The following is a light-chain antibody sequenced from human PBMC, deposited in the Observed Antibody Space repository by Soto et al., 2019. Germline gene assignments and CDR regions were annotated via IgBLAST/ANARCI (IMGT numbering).Light chain of an antibody. J-gene: IGKJ2*01. CDR2: AAS. V-gene: IGKV1-39*01. Sequence: DIQMTQSPSSLSASVGDRVTITCRASQSINNHLNWYRQRPGKAPELLIYAASSLQGGVPSRFSGSESGTDFTLTISSLQPEDFATYFCQQSYSVPPSFGQGTKLEIK. CDR1: QSINNH. CDR3: QQSYSVPPS.